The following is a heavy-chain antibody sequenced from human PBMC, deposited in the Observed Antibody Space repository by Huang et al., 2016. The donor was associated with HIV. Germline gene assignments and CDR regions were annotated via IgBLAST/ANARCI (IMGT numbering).Heavy chain of an antibody. J-gene: IGHJ4*02. Sequence: QVQLVQSGAEVKKAGASVKVSCKASGYTFTRYYMHWVRQAPGQGLEGMAIINPSGGSKRYAQELQGRVTMTRDTSTSTVYMELSSLRSEDTAVYYCARGPGGAAAGYYFDYWGQGTLVTVSS. CDR3: ARGPGGAAAGYYFDY. D-gene: IGHD6-13*01. V-gene: IGHV1-46*03. CDR2: INPSGGSK. CDR1: GYTFTRYY.